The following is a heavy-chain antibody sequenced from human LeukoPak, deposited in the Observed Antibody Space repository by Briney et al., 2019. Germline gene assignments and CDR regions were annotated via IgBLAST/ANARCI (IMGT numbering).Heavy chain of an antibody. CDR2: IYYSGGT. Sequence: SETLSLTCTVSGGSISSYYWSWIRQPPGKGLEWIGYIYYSGGTNYNPSLKSRVTISVDTSKNQFSLKLSSVTAADTAVYYCARGYDFWSGYYASPFFDYWGQGTLVTVSS. D-gene: IGHD3-3*01. J-gene: IGHJ4*02. CDR3: ARGYDFWSGYYASPFFDY. CDR1: GGSISSYY. V-gene: IGHV4-59*01.